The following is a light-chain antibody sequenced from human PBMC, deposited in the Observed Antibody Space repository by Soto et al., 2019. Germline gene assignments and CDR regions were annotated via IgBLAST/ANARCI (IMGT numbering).Light chain of an antibody. J-gene: IGKJ1*01. Sequence: DIQMTQSPSSLSASVRDRVTITCRASQGISNYLAWYQQKPGKVPKLLIYAASTLQSGVPSRFSGSGSGTDFTLPISSLQPEDVATYYCLKYDSAPWTFGQGTKVEIK. CDR3: LKYDSAPWT. CDR1: QGISNY. V-gene: IGKV1-27*01. CDR2: AAS.